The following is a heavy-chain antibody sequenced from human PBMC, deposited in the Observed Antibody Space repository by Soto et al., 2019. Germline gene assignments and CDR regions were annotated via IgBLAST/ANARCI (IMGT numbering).Heavy chain of an antibody. CDR1: GFTFSSYW. D-gene: IGHD2-15*01. CDR3: ARAGIVVVVATDAFDI. CDR2: IKQDGSEK. V-gene: IGHV3-7*01. Sequence: EVQLVESGGGLVQPGGSLRLSCAASGFTFSSYWMSWVRQAPGKGLEWVANIKQDGSEKYYVDSVKGRFTISRDNAKNXLYLQMNSLRAEDTAVYYCARAGIVVVVATDAFDIWGQGTMVTVSS. J-gene: IGHJ3*02.